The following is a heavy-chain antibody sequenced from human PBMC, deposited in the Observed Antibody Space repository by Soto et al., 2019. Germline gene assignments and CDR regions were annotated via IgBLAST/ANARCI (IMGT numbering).Heavy chain of an antibody. V-gene: IGHV4-39*01. J-gene: IGHJ4*02. CDR2: IYYSGST. CDR3: ARHVLGYSSSWYGGY. Sequence: SETLSLTCTVSGGSISSSSYYWGWIRQPPGKGLEWIGSIYYSGSTYYNPSLKSRVTISVDTSKNQFSLKLSSVTAADTAVYYCARHVLGYSSSWYGGYWGQGTLVTVSS. D-gene: IGHD6-13*01. CDR1: GGSISSSSYY.